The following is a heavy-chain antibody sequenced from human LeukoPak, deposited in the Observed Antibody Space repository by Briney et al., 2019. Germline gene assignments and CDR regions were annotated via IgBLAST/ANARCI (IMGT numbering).Heavy chain of an antibody. CDR2: INPNGGAT. V-gene: IGHV1-2*02. CDR1: GYTFSIYY. Sequence: ASVKVSCKASGYTFSIYYMHWVRQAPGQGLEWMGWINPNGGATSYAQRFQGRVTMTRDTSIGTAYMELSGLTSDDTAVYYCARNPPYCTSTSCYNDYWGQGTLVTVSS. J-gene: IGHJ4*02. D-gene: IGHD2-2*02. CDR3: ARNPPYCTSTSCYNDY.